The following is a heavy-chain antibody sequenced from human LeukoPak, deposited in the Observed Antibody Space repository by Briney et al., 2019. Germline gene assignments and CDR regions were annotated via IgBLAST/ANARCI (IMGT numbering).Heavy chain of an antibody. J-gene: IGHJ6*02. V-gene: IGHV4-4*07. D-gene: IGHD2-2*02. CDR1: GGSISSYY. Sequence: PSETLSLTCTVSGGSISSYYWSWVRQPAGKGLEWIGRIYTSGSTNYNPSLKSRVTMSVDTSKNQFSLKLSSVTAADTAVYYCARTPTGYCISTSCYTEDYYYYGMDVWGQGTTVTVSS. CDR2: IYTSGST. CDR3: ARTPTGYCISTSCYTEDYYYYGMDV.